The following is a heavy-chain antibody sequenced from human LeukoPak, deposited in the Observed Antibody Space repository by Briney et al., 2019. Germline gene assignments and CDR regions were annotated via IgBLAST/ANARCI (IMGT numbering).Heavy chain of an antibody. V-gene: IGHV4-59*12. CDR3: AREGFTIFGVVIPYYYGMDV. J-gene: IGHJ6*02. D-gene: IGHD3-3*01. CDR1: GGSISSYY. Sequence: PSETLSLTCTVSGGSISSYYWSWIRQPPGKGLEWIGYIYYSGSTNYNPSLKSRVTISVDTSKNQFSLKLSSVTAADTAVYYCAREGFTIFGVVIPYYYGMDVWGQGTTVTVSS. CDR2: IYYSGST.